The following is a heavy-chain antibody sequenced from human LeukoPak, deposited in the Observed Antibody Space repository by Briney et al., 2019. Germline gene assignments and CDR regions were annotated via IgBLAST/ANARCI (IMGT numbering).Heavy chain of an antibody. V-gene: IGHV6-1*01. D-gene: IGHD1-26*01. CDR3: ARGVSYSYDF. CDR1: GDSVSSTSAA. Sequence: SQTLSLTCAISGDSVSSTSAAWNWSRQSPSRGLEWLGGTYYRSKWYNEYAASVISRIPITSDTSKNQFSLHLTSVNTGDTAVYYCARGVSYSYDFWGQGTLVTVSS. J-gene: IGHJ4*02. CDR2: TYYRSKWYN.